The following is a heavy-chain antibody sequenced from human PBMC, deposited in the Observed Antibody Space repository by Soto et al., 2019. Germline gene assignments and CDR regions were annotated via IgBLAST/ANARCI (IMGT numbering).Heavy chain of an antibody. CDR2: SSSGSSYI. CDR1: GFTFSDYG. Sequence: EVQLVESGGGLVKPGGSLRLSCAAAGFTFSDYGMSWGRQAPGKGLEWVATSSSGSSYIYYADSVKDRFTISRDNPKNALNLQMKSLRAEDTAVYSCARVRLGTRSNGMDVWGQGPKVTVSS. D-gene: IGHD7-27*01. J-gene: IGHJ6*02. V-gene: IGHV3-21*01. CDR3: ARVRLGTRSNGMDV.